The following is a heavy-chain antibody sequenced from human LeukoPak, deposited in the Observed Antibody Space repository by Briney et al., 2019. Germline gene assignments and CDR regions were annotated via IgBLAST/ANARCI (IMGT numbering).Heavy chain of an antibody. CDR2: INHSGST. Sequence: SETLSFTCAVYGGSFSGYYWSWIRQPPGKGLEWIGEINHSGSTNYNPSLKSRVTISVDTSKNQFSLKLSSVTAADTAVYYCARGFDSSSWYIRYWGQGTLVTVSS. D-gene: IGHD6-13*01. V-gene: IGHV4-34*01. CDR1: GGSFSGYY. J-gene: IGHJ4*02. CDR3: ARGFDSSSWYIRY.